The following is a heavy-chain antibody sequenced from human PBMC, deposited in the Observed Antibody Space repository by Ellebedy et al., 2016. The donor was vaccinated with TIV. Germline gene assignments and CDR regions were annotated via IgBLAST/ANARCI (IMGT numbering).Heavy chain of an antibody. J-gene: IGHJ4*02. CDR3: ARGPSGYSYGSLPDFDY. D-gene: IGHD5-18*01. CDR2: IYYSGST. V-gene: IGHV4-34*01. CDR1: GGSFSGYY. Sequence: SETLSLAXAVYGGSFSGYYWSWIRQHPGKGLEWIGYIYYSGSTYYNPSLKSRVTISVDTSKNQFSLKLSSVTAADTAVYYCARGPSGYSYGSLPDFDYWGQGTLVTVSS.